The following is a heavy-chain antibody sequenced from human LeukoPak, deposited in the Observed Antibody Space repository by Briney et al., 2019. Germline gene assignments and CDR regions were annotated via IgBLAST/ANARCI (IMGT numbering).Heavy chain of an antibody. Sequence: TSETLSLTCAVYGGSFSGYYWSWIRQPPGKGLEWIGEINHSGSTNYNPSLKSRVTISVDTSKNQFSLKLSSVTAADTAVYYCARGPRYCSSTSCYPGNWFDPWGQGTLVTVSS. J-gene: IGHJ5*02. D-gene: IGHD2-2*01. CDR1: GGSFSGYY. CDR3: ARGPRYCSSTSCYPGNWFDP. V-gene: IGHV4-34*01. CDR2: INHSGST.